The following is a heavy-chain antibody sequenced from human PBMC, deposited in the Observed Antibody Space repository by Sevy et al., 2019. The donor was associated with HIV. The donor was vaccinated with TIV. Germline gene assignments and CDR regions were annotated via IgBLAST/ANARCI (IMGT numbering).Heavy chain of an antibody. D-gene: IGHD2-2*01. CDR1: GGSFSGYY. Sequence: SETLSLTCAVHGGSFSGYYWSWIRESPGKGLEWIGEINDSGITNYNPSLKSRVTISVDTSKKEFSLRLSSVTAADTAVYYCARSPPVVVVPGAPSWFDPWGQGTLVTVS. J-gene: IGHJ5*02. CDR3: ARSPPVVVVPGAPSWFDP. V-gene: IGHV4-34*01. CDR2: INDSGIT.